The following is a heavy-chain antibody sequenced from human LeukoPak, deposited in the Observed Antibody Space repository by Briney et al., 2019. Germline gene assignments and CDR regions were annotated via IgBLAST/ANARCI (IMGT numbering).Heavy chain of an antibody. J-gene: IGHJ4*02. V-gene: IGHV3-23*01. CDR3: AKESPAFDC. CDR2: ISYNGDTT. CDR1: GFTFNDYA. Sequence: QPGGSLRLSCAASGFTFNDYAMTWIRQAPGEGLDWVSVISYNGDTTYYADSVKGRFTISRDNSKNTLYLQMNGLRVEDTAVYYCAKESPAFDCWGQGTLVTVSS.